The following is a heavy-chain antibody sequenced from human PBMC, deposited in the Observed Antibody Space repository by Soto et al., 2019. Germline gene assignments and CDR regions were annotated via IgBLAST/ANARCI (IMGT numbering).Heavy chain of an antibody. D-gene: IGHD2-8*02. V-gene: IGHV4-34*01. CDR3: ARDKITGLFDS. CDR2: INHSGST. J-gene: IGHJ4*02. Sequence: QVQLQQWGAGLLKPSETLSLTCAVYGGSFSGYYWTWIRQPPGTGLEWIGEINHSGSTNYNPSLTSRVTISVDSSKNQFSLKLTSVTAADTAVYSCARDKITGLFDSWGQGTLVTVSS. CDR1: GGSFSGYY.